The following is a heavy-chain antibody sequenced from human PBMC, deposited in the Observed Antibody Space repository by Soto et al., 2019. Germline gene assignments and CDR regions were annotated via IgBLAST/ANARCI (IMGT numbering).Heavy chain of an antibody. Sequence: QVQLVESGGGVVQPGRSLRLSCAASGFTFSSYAMHWVRQAPGKGLEWVAVISYDGSNKYYADSVKGRFTISRDNSKKTVYLQMNSLRSEDTALFYCDRELNAPPWYCSGGSCYSAYYYYGMDVWGQGTPVTVSS. CDR1: GFTFSSYA. CDR2: ISYDGSNK. V-gene: IGHV3-30-3*01. CDR3: DRELNAPPWYCSGGSCYSAYYYYGMDV. J-gene: IGHJ6*02. D-gene: IGHD2-15*01.